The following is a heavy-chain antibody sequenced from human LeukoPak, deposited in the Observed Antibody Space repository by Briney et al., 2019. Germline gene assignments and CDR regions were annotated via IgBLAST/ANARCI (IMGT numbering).Heavy chain of an antibody. CDR3: AREGTMVRGACIN. Sequence: ASVKVSCKASGYTFTGYYMHWVRQAPGQGLEWMGWISAYNGNTNYAQKLQGRVTMTTDTSTSTAYMELRSLRSDDTAVYYCAREGTMVRGACINWGQGTLVTVSS. J-gene: IGHJ4*02. CDR2: ISAYNGNT. D-gene: IGHD3-10*01. V-gene: IGHV1-18*04. CDR1: GYTFTGYY.